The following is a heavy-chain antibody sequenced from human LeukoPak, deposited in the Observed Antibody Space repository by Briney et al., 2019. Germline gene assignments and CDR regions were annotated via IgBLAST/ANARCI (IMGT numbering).Heavy chain of an antibody. D-gene: IGHD2-15*01. Sequence: PGGSLRLSCAASGFTFADYAMHWVRQAPGKGLEWVSGISWNSGSIGYADSVKGRFTISRDNAKNSLYLQMNSLRAEDTALYYCAKDSASGPYYCSYMVVWGKGTRVSISS. CDR2: ISWNSGSI. CDR1: GFTFADYA. J-gene: IGHJ6*03. V-gene: IGHV3-9*01. CDR3: AKDSASGPYYCSYMVV.